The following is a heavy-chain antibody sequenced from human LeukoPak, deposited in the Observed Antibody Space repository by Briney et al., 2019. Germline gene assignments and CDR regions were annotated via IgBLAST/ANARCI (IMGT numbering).Heavy chain of an antibody. V-gene: IGHV3-23*01. CDR1: GFTFRNYG. CDR3: ARDPGVRWLVGFDY. J-gene: IGHJ4*02. CDR2: IGGDGSTT. D-gene: IGHD6-19*01. Sequence: GGSLRLSCAASGFTFRNYGMIWVRQPPGKGLEWVSAIGGDGSTTYYADSVKGRFTISRDNSKNTLYLQMDSLSAEDTAVYYCARDPGVRWLVGFDYWGQGTLVTVSS.